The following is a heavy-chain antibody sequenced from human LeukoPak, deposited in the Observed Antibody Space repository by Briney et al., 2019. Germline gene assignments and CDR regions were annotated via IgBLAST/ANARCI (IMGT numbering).Heavy chain of an antibody. V-gene: IGHV4-31*03. CDR3: ARGPKYYFDY. Sequence: PSETLSLTCTVSGGSISSGGYYWGWIRQHPGKGLEWIGYIYYSGSTYYNPSLKSRVTISVGTSKNQFSLKLSSVTAADTAVYYCARGPKYYFDYWGQGTLVTVSS. CDR2: IYYSGST. CDR1: GGSISSGGYY. J-gene: IGHJ4*02.